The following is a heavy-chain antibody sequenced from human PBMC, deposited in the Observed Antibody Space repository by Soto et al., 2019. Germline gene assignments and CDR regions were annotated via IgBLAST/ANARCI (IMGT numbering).Heavy chain of an antibody. CDR2: ISSSSSII. J-gene: IGHJ4*02. Sequence: EVQLVESGGGLVKPGGSLRLSCAASGFIFGSYSMYWVRQAPGKGLQWMSSISSSSSIIYYADSVKGRFTISRDNAKNLLYLQMNSLRAEGTAIYYCARVQRATANSFDYWGQGTLVTVSS. CDR3: ARVQRATANSFDY. D-gene: IGHD5-12*01. V-gene: IGHV3-21*06. CDR1: GFIFGSYS.